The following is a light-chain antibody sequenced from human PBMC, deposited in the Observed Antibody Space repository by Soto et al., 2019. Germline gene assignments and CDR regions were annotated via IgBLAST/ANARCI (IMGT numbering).Light chain of an antibody. J-gene: IGLJ1*01. V-gene: IGLV2-11*01. CDR3: CSFARGLFV. CDR2: DVT. CDR1: NSNIGSHNY. Sequence: QSVLTQPRSVSGSPGQAVTVSCTGTNSNIGSHNYVSWYQQRPGKAPKLMIHDVTERPSGVPDRFSGSKSGNTASLTISGLQAEDEAEYFCCSFARGLFVFGTGTTVTVL.